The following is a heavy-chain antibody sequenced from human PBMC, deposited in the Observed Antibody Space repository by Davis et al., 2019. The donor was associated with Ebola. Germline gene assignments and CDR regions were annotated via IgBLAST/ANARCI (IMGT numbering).Heavy chain of an antibody. CDR2: TSAYPGNT. J-gene: IGHJ5*02. Sequence: ASVKVSCKASGYTFPSYGISWVRQAPGHGPEWIGWTSAYPGNTNYAQKLQGRVTMTTDTSTSTDYMEPRSLRSCDTAGYYCARDMGMVQEANWFDHWGEGTLVTVSS. CDR1: GYTFPSYG. D-gene: IGHD4/OR15-4a*01. CDR3: ARDMGMVQEANWFDH. V-gene: IGHV1-18*01.